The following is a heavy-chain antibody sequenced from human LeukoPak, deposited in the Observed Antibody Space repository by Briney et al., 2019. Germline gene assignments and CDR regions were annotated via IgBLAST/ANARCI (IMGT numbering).Heavy chain of an antibody. J-gene: IGHJ3*02. D-gene: IGHD1-26*01. Sequence: SQTLSLTCAISGDSFSSNSAAWHWIRQSPSRGLEWLGRTYYRSKLYNDYAGSVKSRITINPDTSKNQFSLQLNSVTPEDAAVYYCARVGGCYFGALDIWGQGTMVTVSS. CDR2: TYYRSKLYN. V-gene: IGHV6-1*01. CDR3: ARVGGCYFGALDI. CDR1: GDSFSSNSAA.